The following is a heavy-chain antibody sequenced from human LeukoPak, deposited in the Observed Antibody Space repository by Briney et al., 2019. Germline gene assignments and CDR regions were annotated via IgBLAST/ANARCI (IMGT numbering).Heavy chain of an antibody. CDR1: GYSFTSYW. CDR2: IYPGDSDT. D-gene: IGHD3-22*01. J-gene: IGHJ3*02. V-gene: IGHV5-51*01. CDR3: ARRLMYYYDSSGYVVAFDI. Sequence: GESLKISCKGSGYSFTSYWIGWVRQMPGKGLEWMGIIYPGDSDTRYSPSFQGQVTISADKSIITAYLQWSSLKASDTAMYYCARRLMYYYDSSGYVVAFDIWGQGTMVTVSS.